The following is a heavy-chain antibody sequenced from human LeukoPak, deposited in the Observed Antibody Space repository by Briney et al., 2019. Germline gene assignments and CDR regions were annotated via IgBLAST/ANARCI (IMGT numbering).Heavy chain of an antibody. CDR2: ISGSGGST. CDR3: AKKGDYVWGSYRLDY. D-gene: IGHD3-16*02. J-gene: IGHJ4*02. V-gene: IGHV3-23*01. Sequence: GGSLRLSCAASGFTFSSYAMSWVRQAPGKGLEWVSAISGSGGSTYYADSVKGRFTISRDNSKNTLYLQMNSLRAEDTAVYYCAKKGDYVWGSYRLDYWGQGTLVTVSS. CDR1: GFTFSSYA.